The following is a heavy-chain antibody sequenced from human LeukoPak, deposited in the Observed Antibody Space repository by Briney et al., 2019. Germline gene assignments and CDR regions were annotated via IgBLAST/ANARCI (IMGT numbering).Heavy chain of an antibody. Sequence: GGSLRLSCAASGFTFSSCSMNWVRQAPGKGLEWVSYISSSSSTIYYADSVKGRFTISRDNAKNSLYLQMNSLRAEDTAVYYCARWSDELLFDPWGQGTLVTVSS. V-gene: IGHV3-48*01. CDR2: ISSSSSTI. D-gene: IGHD1-26*01. CDR1: GFTFSSCS. J-gene: IGHJ5*02. CDR3: ARWSDELLFDP.